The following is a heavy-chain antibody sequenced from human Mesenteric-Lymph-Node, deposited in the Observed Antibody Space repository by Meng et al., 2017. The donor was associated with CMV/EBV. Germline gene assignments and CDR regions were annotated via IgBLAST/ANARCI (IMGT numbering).Heavy chain of an antibody. D-gene: IGHD3-9*01. CDR2: IDSSGSNM. CDR3: ARDRDILTGPYYFEY. Sequence: SGFTFSDSYMTWIRQAPGKGLEWVSYIDSSGSNMDYADSVKGRFTISRDNAKNSLYLQMNSLRGEDTAVYYCARDRDILTGPYYFEYWGQGTLVTVSS. V-gene: IGHV3-11*04. CDR1: GFTFSDSY. J-gene: IGHJ4*02.